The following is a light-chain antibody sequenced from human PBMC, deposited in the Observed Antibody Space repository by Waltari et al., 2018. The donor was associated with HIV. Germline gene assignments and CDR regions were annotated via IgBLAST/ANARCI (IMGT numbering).Light chain of an antibody. V-gene: IGLV2-23*01. CDR2: EGS. J-gene: IGLJ2*01. CDR3: CSYAGSSSYVV. Sequence: QSALTQPASVSGSPGQSITISCTGTSSDVGSYTLVSWYQQHPGKAPKLMIYEGSKRPSGVSNRFSGSKSGNTASLTISGLQAEDEADYHCCSYAGSSSYVVFGGGTKLTVL. CDR1: SSDVGSYTL.